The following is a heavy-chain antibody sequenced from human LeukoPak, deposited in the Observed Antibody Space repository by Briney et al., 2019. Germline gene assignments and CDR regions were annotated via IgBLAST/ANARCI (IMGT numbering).Heavy chain of an antibody. CDR1: GYSISSGYY. CDR2: IYHSGST. Sequence: ASETLSLTCAVSGYSISSGYYWGWIRQPPGKGLEWIGRIYHSGSTYYNPSLKCRVTISVDTSKNQFSLKLSSVTAADTAVYYCAGSEYCSSTSCPFDYWGQGTLVTVSS. V-gene: IGHV4-38-2*01. D-gene: IGHD2-2*01. J-gene: IGHJ4*02. CDR3: AGSEYCSSTSCPFDY.